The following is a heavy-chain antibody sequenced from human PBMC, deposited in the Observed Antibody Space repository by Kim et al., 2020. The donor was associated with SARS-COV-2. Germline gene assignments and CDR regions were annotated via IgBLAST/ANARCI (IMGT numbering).Heavy chain of an antibody. CDR3: ARVSSIYGYSVYYYYGMDV. J-gene: IGHJ6*02. Sequence: GGSLRLSCAASGFTFSSYWMSWVRQAPGKGLEWVANIKQDGSEKYYVDSVKGRFTISRDNAKNSLYLQMNSLRAEDTAVYYCARVSSIYGYSVYYYYGMDVWGQGTTVTVSS. CDR1: GFTFSSYW. V-gene: IGHV3-7*01. D-gene: IGHD5-18*01. CDR2: IKQDGSEK.